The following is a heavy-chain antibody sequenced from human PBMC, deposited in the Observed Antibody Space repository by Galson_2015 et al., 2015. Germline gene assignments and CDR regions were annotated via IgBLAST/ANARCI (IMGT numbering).Heavy chain of an antibody. CDR2: IYHSGST. Sequence: TLSLTCAVSGGSISSGGYSWSWIRQPPGKGLEWIGYIYHSGSTYYNPSLKSRVTISVDRSKNQFSLKLSSVTAADTAVYYCARVLVGDCSGGSCYRYFDLWGRGTLVTVSS. V-gene: IGHV4-30-2*01. D-gene: IGHD2-15*01. J-gene: IGHJ2*01. CDR1: GGSISSGGYS. CDR3: ARVLVGDCSGGSCYRYFDL.